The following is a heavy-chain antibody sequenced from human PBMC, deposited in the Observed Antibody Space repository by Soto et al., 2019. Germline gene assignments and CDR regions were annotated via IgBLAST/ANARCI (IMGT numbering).Heavy chain of an antibody. CDR1: GGSFSGYY. V-gene: IGHV4-34*01. Sequence: SETLSLTCAVYGGSFSGYYWSWIRQPPGKGLEWIGEINHSGSTNYNPSLKSRVTISVDTSKNQFSLKLSSVTAADTAVYYCARAGDSGSHEYLRRFDYWGQGTLVTVSS. D-gene: IGHD1-26*01. CDR3: ARAGDSGSHEYLRRFDY. CDR2: INHSGST. J-gene: IGHJ4*02.